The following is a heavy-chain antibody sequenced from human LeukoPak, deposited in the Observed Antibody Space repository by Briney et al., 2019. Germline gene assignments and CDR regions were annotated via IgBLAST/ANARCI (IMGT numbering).Heavy chain of an antibody. J-gene: IGHJ4*02. Sequence: GASVKVSCKASGYTFTGYYMHWVRQAPGQGLEWMGWINPNSGGTNYAQKFQGRVTMTRDTSISTAYMELSRLRYDDTAVYYCARSIGQNPYYDFWSGYYTSYFDYWGQGTLVTVSS. CDR1: GYTFTGYY. CDR3: ARSIGQNPYYDFWSGYYTSYFDY. D-gene: IGHD3-3*01. V-gene: IGHV1-2*02. CDR2: INPNSGGT.